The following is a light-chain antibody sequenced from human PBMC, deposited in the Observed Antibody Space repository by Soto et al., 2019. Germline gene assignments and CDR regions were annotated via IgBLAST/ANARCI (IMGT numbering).Light chain of an antibody. CDR2: DNN. CDR1: SSNIRNNY. Sequence: QSVLTQPPSVSAAPGQTVTISCSGSSSNIRNNYVSWYQQLPGTAPKFLIYDNNKRPSGIADRFSGSKSGTSATLGITGLQTGDEADYYCGTWDTSLSAGVFGGGTKLTVL. CDR3: GTWDTSLSAGV. V-gene: IGLV1-51*01. J-gene: IGLJ2*01.